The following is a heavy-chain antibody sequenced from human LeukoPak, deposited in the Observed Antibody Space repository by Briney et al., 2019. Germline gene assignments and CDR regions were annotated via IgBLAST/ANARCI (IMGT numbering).Heavy chain of an antibody. J-gene: IGHJ4*02. Sequence: GGSLRLSCAASGFTFSSYSMNWVRQAPGKGLEWVSSISNSSSYIYYADSVKGRFTISRDNAKNSLYLQMNSLRAEDTAVYYCARGFSYYGSGSNYDYWGQGTLVTVSS. D-gene: IGHD3-10*01. CDR1: GFTFSSYS. CDR3: ARGFSYYGSGSNYDY. V-gene: IGHV3-21*01. CDR2: ISNSSSYI.